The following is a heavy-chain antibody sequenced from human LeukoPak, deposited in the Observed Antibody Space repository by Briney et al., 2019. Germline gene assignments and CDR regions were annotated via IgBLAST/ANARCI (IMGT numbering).Heavy chain of an antibody. Sequence: PSETLSLTCAVSGYSISSGYYWGWIRQPPGKGLEWIGSIYHSGSTYYNTSLKSRVTISVDTSKNQFSLKLSSVTAADTAVYYCARQSATAAYDYWGQGTLVTVSS. CDR2: IYHSGST. V-gene: IGHV4-38-2*01. J-gene: IGHJ4*02. CDR1: GYSISSGYY. D-gene: IGHD6-13*01. CDR3: ARQSATAAYDY.